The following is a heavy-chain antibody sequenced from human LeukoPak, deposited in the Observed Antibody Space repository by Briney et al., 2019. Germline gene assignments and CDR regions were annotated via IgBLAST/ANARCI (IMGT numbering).Heavy chain of an antibody. D-gene: IGHD3-16*02. V-gene: IGHV7-4-1*02. CDR2: INTNTGNP. CDR3: ATPLMFGGVIVHTFDY. J-gene: IGHJ4*02. Sequence: GASVKVSCKASGYTFTSYAMNWVRQAPGQGLEWMGWINTNTGNPTYAQGFTGRFVFSLDTSVSTAYLQISSLKAEDTAVYYCATPLMFGGVIVHTFDYWGQGTLVTVSS. CDR1: GYTFTSYA.